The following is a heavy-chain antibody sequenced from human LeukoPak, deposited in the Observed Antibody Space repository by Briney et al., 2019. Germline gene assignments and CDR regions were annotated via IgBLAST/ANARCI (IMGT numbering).Heavy chain of an antibody. CDR3: ARDGTYYYDSSGPPTNFDI. Sequence: SQTLSLTCTVSGGSISSGSYYWRWIRQPAGKGLEWIVRIYTSGSTNYNPSLKSRVTISVDTSKNQFSLKLSSVTAADTAVYYCARDGTYYYDSSGPPTNFDIWGQGTMVTVSS. V-gene: IGHV4-61*02. J-gene: IGHJ3*02. CDR2: IYTSGST. D-gene: IGHD3-22*01. CDR1: GGSISSGSYY.